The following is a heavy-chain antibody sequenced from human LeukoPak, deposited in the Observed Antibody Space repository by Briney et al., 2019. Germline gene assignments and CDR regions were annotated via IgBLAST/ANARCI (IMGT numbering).Heavy chain of an antibody. CDR2: INHSGST. D-gene: IGHD6-13*01. J-gene: IGHJ4*02. Sequence: PSETLSLTCAVYGGSFSGYYWSWIGQPPGKGLEWIGEINHSGSTNYNPSLKSRVTISVDTSKNQFSLKLSSVTAADTAVYYCARDGNWYSSSWFDYWGQGTLVTVSS. V-gene: IGHV4-34*01. CDR3: ARDGNWYSSSWFDY. CDR1: GGSFSGYY.